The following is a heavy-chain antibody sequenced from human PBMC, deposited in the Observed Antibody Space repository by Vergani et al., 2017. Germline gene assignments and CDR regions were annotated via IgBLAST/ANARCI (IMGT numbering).Heavy chain of an antibody. CDR1: GGSFSSYA. J-gene: IGHJ3*02. CDR2: IIPIFGTA. V-gene: IGHV1-69*01. D-gene: IGHD1-7*01. CDR3: ARVTRTGTGAGAAFDI. Sequence: QVQLVQSGAEVKKPGSSVKVSCKASGGSFSSYAISWVRQAPGQGLEWMGGIIPIFGTANYAQKFQGRVTITADESTSTAYMELSSLRSEDTAVYYCARVTRTGTGAGAAFDIWGQGTMVTVSS.